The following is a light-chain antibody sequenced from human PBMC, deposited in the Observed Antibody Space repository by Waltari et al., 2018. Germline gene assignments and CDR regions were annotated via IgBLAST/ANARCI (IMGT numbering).Light chain of an antibody. V-gene: IGKV2-28*01. CDR3: MQGLQSHRT. CDR2: LES. Sequence: DIAMTQSPLSLPVTPGESASISCRSSESLLHNNGFTYVDWYVQKPGQSPQLLTYLESNRASGVPDRFSGSGSGTDFTKKISRVEAEDVGVYYCMQGLQSHRTFGQGTKVEIK. CDR1: ESLLHNNGFTY. J-gene: IGKJ1*01.